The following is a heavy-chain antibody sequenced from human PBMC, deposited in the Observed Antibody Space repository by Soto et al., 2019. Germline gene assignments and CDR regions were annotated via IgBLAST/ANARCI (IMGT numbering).Heavy chain of an antibody. Sequence: GESLKISCKGSGYSFTSYWISWVRQMPGKGLEWMGRIDPSDSYTNYSPSFQGHVTISADKSISTAYLQWSSLKASDTAMYYCASTYYDILTGTHYYRMDVWGQGTTVTVSS. D-gene: IGHD3-9*01. J-gene: IGHJ6*02. CDR3: ASTYYDILTGTHYYRMDV. CDR2: IDPSDSYT. V-gene: IGHV5-10-1*01. CDR1: GYSFTSYW.